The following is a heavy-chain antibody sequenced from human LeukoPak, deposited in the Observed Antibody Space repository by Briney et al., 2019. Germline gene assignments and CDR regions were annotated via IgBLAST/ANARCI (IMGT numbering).Heavy chain of an antibody. CDR2: ITNSGNSK. D-gene: IGHD5-18*01. CDR3: ARDKPPHGYDY. Sequence: GGSLRLSCAASEFTFSSYSMNWVRQAPGKGLEWVSYITNSGNSKSYADSVKGRFTISRDNTKNSLYLQMNGLRAEDTAVYYCARDKPPHGYDYWGQGTLVTVSS. J-gene: IGHJ4*02. CDR1: EFTFSSYS. V-gene: IGHV3-48*01.